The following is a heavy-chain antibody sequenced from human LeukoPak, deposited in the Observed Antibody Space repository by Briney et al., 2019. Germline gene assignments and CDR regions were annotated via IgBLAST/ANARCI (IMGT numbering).Heavy chain of an antibody. V-gene: IGHV3-30*18. D-gene: IGHD5-12*01. CDR3: AKDTVKVTTIRRVPHYMDV. Sequence: TGGSLRLSCAASGFTFSSYGMHWVRQAPGKGLEWVAVISYDGSNKYYADSVKGRFTISRDNSKNTLYLQMNSLRAEDTAVYYCAKDTVKVTTIRRVPHYMDVWGKGTTVTISS. J-gene: IGHJ6*03. CDR1: GFTFSSYG. CDR2: ISYDGSNK.